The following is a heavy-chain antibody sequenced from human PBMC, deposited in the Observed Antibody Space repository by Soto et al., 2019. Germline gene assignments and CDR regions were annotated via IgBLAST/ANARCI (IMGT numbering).Heavy chain of an antibody. CDR3: AKTGRLEYSSSSTNRPLDY. V-gene: IGHV3-30*18. D-gene: IGHD6-6*01. Sequence: QEQLVESGGGVVQPGRSLTLSCAGSGFSFGSYEMHWVRQAPGKGLEWVTFTSYDGSINYYADSVKGRFTMSRDNSKNLLYLQMNSLRTEDTAVYYCAKTGRLEYSSSSTNRPLDYWGQGTLVSVSS. CDR1: GFSFGSYE. CDR2: TSYDGSIN. J-gene: IGHJ4*02.